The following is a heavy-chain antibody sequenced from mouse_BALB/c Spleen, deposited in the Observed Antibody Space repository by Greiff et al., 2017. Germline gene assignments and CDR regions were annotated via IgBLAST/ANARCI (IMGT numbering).Heavy chain of an antibody. J-gene: IGHJ2*01. CDR2: INPYNDGT. Sequence: VPLQQSGPELVKPGASVKMSCKASGYTFTSYVMHWVKQKPGQGLEWLGYINPYNDGTKYNEKFKGKATLTSDKSSSTAYMERSSLTSEDSAVYYCARVGLRDYVDYWGKGTTLTVSA. CDR3: ARVGLRDYVDY. CDR1: GYTFTSYV. V-gene: IGHV1-14*01. D-gene: IGHD2-2*01.